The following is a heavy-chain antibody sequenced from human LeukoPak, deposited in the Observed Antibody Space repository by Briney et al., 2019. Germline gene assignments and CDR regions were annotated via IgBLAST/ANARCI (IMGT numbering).Heavy chain of an antibody. CDR3: ARQAAQTYDY. CDR2: IYYSGST. V-gene: IGHV4-39*01. CDR1: GGSISSSSYY. Sequence: NPSETLSLTCTVSGGSISSSSYYWGWIRQPPGKGLEWIGSIYYSGSTYYNPSLKSRVTISVDTSKNQFSLKLSSVTAADTAVYYCARQAAQTYDYWGQGTLVTVSS. J-gene: IGHJ4*02.